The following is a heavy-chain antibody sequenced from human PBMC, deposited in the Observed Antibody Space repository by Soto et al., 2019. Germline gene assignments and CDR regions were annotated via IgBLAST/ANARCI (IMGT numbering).Heavy chain of an antibody. D-gene: IGHD2-8*02. Sequence: HEHLVQSGAEVKRPGASLKVSCKASGYSFTGYYIHWVRQAPGQGLEWMGWINPDSGATNYAKNFQGRVTLTSDTSIIKATIDLTSLTSDDTAVYYCARGDYGTGGYPFPCFDYWGQGTLVIVSS. J-gene: IGHJ4*02. CDR2: INPDSGAT. CDR1: GYSFTGYY. V-gene: IGHV1-2*02. CDR3: ARGDYGTGGYPFPCFDY.